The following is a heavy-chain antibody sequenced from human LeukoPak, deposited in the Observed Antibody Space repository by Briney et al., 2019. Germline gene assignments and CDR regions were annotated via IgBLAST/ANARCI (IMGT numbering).Heavy chain of an antibody. CDR1: GYTFTSYD. V-gene: IGHV1-3*01. CDR2: INAGNGNT. D-gene: IGHD3-10*01. CDR3: ARGGDYYGSGSYRPKYYYYGMDV. J-gene: IGHJ6*04. Sequence: ASVKVSCKASGYTFTSYDMHWVRQAPGQRLEWMGWINAGNGNTKYSQKFQGRVTITRDTSASTAYMELSSLRSEDTAVYYCARGGDYYGSGSYRPKYYYYGMDVWGKGTTVTVSS.